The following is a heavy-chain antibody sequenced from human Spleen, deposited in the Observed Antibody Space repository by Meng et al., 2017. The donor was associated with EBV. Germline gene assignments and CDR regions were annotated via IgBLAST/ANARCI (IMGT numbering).Heavy chain of an antibody. Sequence: QVPLVDVVARVNEPGLSVKVSSKAAGGTLKTHTISWVRQAPGQGLEWMGGIIPILGTANYAQKFQGRVTITADEDTKTAYLELHSLRPEDTAVYYCARSVGGEEDIVVLTPDCGYWGQGTLVTVSS. CDR1: GGTLKTHT. D-gene: IGHD2-21*02. V-gene: IGHV1-69*01. CDR2: IIPILGTA. J-gene: IGHJ4*02. CDR3: ARSVGGEEDIVVLTPDCGY.